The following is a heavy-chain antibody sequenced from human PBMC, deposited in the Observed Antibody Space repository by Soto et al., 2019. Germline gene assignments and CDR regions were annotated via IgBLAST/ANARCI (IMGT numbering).Heavy chain of an antibody. CDR1: GFTFSSYG. J-gene: IGHJ6*02. Sequence: GGSLRLSCAASGFTFSSYGMHWVRQAPGKGLEWVAVISYDGSNKYYADSVKGRFTISRDNSKNTLYLQMNSLRAEDTAVYYCAKDQEEAQQLVPNYYYYGMDVWGQGTTVTVSS. D-gene: IGHD6-13*01. V-gene: IGHV3-30*18. CDR3: AKDQEEAQQLVPNYYYYGMDV. CDR2: ISYDGSNK.